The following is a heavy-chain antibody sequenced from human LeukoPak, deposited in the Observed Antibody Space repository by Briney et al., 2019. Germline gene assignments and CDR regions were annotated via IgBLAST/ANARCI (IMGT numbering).Heavy chain of an antibody. V-gene: IGHV3-11*04. CDR3: ARDALIVILPAGNNWFDP. J-gene: IGHJ5*02. CDR1: GFAFSDDY. CDR2: ISPSGTTI. D-gene: IGHD2-2*01. Sequence: GGSLRLSCAASGFAFSDDYMNWIRQAPGEGLEWLSYISPSGTTISYADSVKGRFTISRDNAKNSLYLQVNNLRAEDTAVYYCARDALIVILPAGNNWFDPWGQGTLVTVSS.